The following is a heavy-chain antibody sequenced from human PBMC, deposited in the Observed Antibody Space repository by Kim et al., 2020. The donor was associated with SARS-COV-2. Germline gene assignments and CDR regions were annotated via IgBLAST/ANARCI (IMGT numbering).Heavy chain of an antibody. CDR2: ISWNSGSI. CDR1: GFTFGDYA. CDR3: AKDSRPPWELLAPNYFDY. V-gene: IGHV3-9*01. D-gene: IGHD1-26*01. Sequence: GGSLRLSCAASGFTFGDYAMHWVRQAPGKGLEWVSGISWNSGSIGYADSVKGRFTISRDNAKNSLYLQMNSLRAEDTALYYCAKDSRPPWELLAPNYFDYWGQGTLVTVSS. J-gene: IGHJ4*02.